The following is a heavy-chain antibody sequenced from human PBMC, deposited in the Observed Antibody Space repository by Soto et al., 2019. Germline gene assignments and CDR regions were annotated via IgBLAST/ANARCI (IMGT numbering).Heavy chain of an antibody. V-gene: IGHV4-30-4*01. Sequence: QVQLQESGPGLVKPSQTLSLTCTVSGGSISSGDYYWSWIRQPPGKALEWIGYIYYSGSTYYNPSLKLRVTISVDTSKNQFSLKLSSVTAADTAVYYCARDRYYYGSWTDNWFDPWGQGTLVTVSS. CDR3: ARDRYYYGSWTDNWFDP. CDR2: IYYSGST. J-gene: IGHJ5*02. CDR1: GGSISSGDYY. D-gene: IGHD3-10*01.